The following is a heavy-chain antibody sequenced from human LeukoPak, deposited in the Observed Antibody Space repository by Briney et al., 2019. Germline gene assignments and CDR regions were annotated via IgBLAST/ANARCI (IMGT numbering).Heavy chain of an antibody. D-gene: IGHD6-6*01. CDR1: GGTSSSYA. V-gene: IGHV1-69*05. J-gene: IGHJ6*03. Sequence: SVKVSCKASGGTSSSYAISWVRQAPGQGLEWMGGIIPIFGTANYAQKFQGRVTITTDESTSTAYMELSSLRSEDTAVYYCARDSGLAARPNYYYYMDVWGKGTTVTVSS. CDR2: IIPIFGTA. CDR3: ARDSGLAARPNYYYYMDV.